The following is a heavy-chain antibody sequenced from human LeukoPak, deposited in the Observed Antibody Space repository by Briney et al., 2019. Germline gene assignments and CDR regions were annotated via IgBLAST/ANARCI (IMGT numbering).Heavy chain of an antibody. D-gene: IGHD1-7*01. J-gene: IGHJ4*02. CDR2: IIPIFGTA. Sequence: SVKVSCKASGGTFSSYAISWVRQAPGQGLEWMGGIIPIFGTANYAQKFQGRVTITADKSTSTAYMELSSLRSEDTAVYYCARKARGGTTDFDYWGQGTLVAVSS. CDR3: ARKARGGTTDFDY. V-gene: IGHV1-69*06. CDR1: GGTFSSYA.